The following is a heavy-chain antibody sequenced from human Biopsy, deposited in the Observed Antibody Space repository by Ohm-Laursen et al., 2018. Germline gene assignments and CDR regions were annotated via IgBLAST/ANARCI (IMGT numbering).Heavy chain of an antibody. Sequence: GTLSLTCIVSGGSISSDYWSWIRQTPGKGLEWIGYIYYSGSTNYNPSLKSRVTISVDTSKNQFSLRLNSVTAADTAVYYCARAANSTGWPYYYFYGMDVWGQGTTVTVSS. CDR2: IYYSGST. CDR3: ARAANSTGWPYYYFYGMDV. J-gene: IGHJ6*02. V-gene: IGHV4-59*01. D-gene: IGHD2/OR15-2a*01. CDR1: GGSISSDY.